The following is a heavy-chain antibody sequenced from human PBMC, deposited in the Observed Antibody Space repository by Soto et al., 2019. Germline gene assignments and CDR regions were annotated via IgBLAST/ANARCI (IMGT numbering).Heavy chain of an antibody. V-gene: IGHV4-61*01. Sequence: QVQLRESGPGLVKPSETLSLTCTVSGDSVTGSSYYWSWVRQSPGKGLEWIAYFYYGDYTNYNPPLKSRVTISADTSKKQFSLKLSSVTASDSAVYFCAAGKVSANAYGSPLPYHYYGLDVWGQGTMVTVSS. CDR3: AAGKVSANAYGSPLPYHYYGLDV. CDR2: FYYGDYT. D-gene: IGHD3-10*01. CDR1: GDSVTGSSYY. J-gene: IGHJ6*02.